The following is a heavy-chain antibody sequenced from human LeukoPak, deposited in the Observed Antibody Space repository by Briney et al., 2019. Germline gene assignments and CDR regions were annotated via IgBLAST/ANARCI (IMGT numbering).Heavy chain of an antibody. CDR3: ARDLVYSSGWYGGYWYFDL. D-gene: IGHD6-19*01. Sequence: SETLSLTCTVSGGSISSYYWSWIRQPPGKGLEWIGYIYYSGSTNYNPSLKSRVTISVDTSKNRFSLKLSSVTAADTAVYYCARDLVYSSGWYGGYWYFDLWGRGTLVTVSS. CDR1: GGSISSYY. J-gene: IGHJ2*01. V-gene: IGHV4-59*01. CDR2: IYYSGST.